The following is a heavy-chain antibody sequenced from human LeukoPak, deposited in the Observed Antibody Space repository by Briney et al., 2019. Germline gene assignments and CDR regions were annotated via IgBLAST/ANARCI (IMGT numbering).Heavy chain of an antibody. Sequence: SETLSLTCTVSGGSINNYYWNWIRQPPGKGLEWIGYIYYSGSTNYKPSLKSRVTISIDRSKNQYSLELSSVTAADTAVYYCARGPELGSSDHWGQGTLVTVSS. CDR2: IYYSGST. V-gene: IGHV4-59*01. J-gene: IGHJ4*02. CDR3: ARGPELGSSDH. CDR1: GGSINNYY. D-gene: IGHD3-10*01.